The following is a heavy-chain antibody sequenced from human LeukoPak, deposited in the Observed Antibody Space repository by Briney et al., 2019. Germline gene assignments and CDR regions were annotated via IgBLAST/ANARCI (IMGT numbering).Heavy chain of an antibody. J-gene: IGHJ6*02. V-gene: IGHV3-7*03. CDR3: ARGGGLDV. Sequence: GGSLRLSCAASGFTFSSYWMNWARQAPGKGLEWVASINHNGNVNYYVDSVKGRFPISRDNAKNSLYLQVSNLRAEDTAVYFCARGGGLDVWGQGATVTVSS. D-gene: IGHD3-16*01. CDR2: INHNGNVN. CDR1: GFTFSSYW.